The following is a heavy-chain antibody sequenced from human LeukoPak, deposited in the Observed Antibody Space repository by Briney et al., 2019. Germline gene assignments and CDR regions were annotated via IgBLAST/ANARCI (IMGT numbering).Heavy chain of an antibody. CDR3: AGALNSSGYPNFDY. J-gene: IGHJ4*02. CDR1: GYSISSGYY. D-gene: IGHD3-22*01. V-gene: IGHV4-38-2*01. CDR2: IHHSGST. Sequence: PSETLSLTCAVSGYSISSGYYWGWIRQPPGKGLEWIGSIHHSGSTYYNPSLKSRVTISVDTSKNQFSLKLSSVTAADTAVYYCAGALNSSGYPNFDYWGQGTLVTVSS.